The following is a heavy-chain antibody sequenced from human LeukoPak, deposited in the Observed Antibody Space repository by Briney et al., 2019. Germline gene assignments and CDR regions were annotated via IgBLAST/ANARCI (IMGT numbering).Heavy chain of an antibody. CDR2: ISGSGDST. CDR3: AKDAVRGSGRINWFDS. J-gene: IGHJ5*01. V-gene: IGHV3-23*01. CDR1: GFTFSSYA. Sequence: GGSLRLSCAASGFTFSSYAMSWVRQAPGKGLEWVSSISGSGDSTYYADSVKGRFTISRDNSKNTLYLQMSSLRAEDTAVYYCAKDAVRGSGRINWFDSWGQGTLVTVSS. D-gene: IGHD3-10*01.